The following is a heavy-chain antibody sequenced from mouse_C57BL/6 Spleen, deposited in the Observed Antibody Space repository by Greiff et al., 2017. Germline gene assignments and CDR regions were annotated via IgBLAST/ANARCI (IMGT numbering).Heavy chain of an antibody. CDR3: ARRIFYYYGSSYYYAMDY. V-gene: IGHV1-54*01. Sequence: VQLQQSGAELVRPGTSVKVSCKASGYAFTNYLIEWVKQRPGQGLEWIGVINPGSGGTNYNEKFKGKATLTADKSSSTAYMQLSSLTSEDSAVYFCARRIFYYYGSSYYYAMDYWGQGTSVTVSS. CDR1: GYAFTNYL. CDR2: INPGSGGT. J-gene: IGHJ4*01. D-gene: IGHD1-1*01.